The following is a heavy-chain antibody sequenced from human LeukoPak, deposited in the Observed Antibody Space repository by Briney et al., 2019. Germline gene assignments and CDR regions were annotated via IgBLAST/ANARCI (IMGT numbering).Heavy chain of an antibody. CDR3: AITQTQYYYGSGSYLPDAFDI. CDR2: ISSSSSYI. D-gene: IGHD3-10*01. J-gene: IGHJ3*02. CDR1: GFTFSSYS. V-gene: IGHV3-21*01. Sequence: PGGSLRLSCAASGFTFSSYSMNWVRQAPGKGLEWVSSISSSSSYIYYADSVKGRFTISRDNAKNSLYLQMNSPRAEDTAVYYCAITQTQYYYGSGSYLPDAFDIWGQGTMVTVSS.